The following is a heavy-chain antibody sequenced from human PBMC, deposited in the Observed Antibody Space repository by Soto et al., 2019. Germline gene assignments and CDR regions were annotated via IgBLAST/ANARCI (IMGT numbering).Heavy chain of an antibody. CDR2: IFSNDEK. D-gene: IGHD1-26*01. J-gene: IGHJ3*01. Sequence: KESGPVLVKPTETLTLTCTVSGFSLSNAKMGVSWIRQPPGKALEWLAHIFSNDEKSYSTSLKSRLTISKDTSKSQVVLTMANLDPLDAATYYFARLGGTGSYYEAYDSFCLWGQGTLVNVAS. CDR3: ARLGGTGSYYEAYDSFCL. CDR1: GFSLSNAKMG. V-gene: IGHV2-26*01.